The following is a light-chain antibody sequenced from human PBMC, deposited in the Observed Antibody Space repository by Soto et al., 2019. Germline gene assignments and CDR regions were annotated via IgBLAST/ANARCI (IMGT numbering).Light chain of an antibody. CDR1: SGHSSYI. CDR2: LEGSGSY. CDR3: ETCDSNNHKV. J-gene: IGLJ3*02. V-gene: IGLV4-60*02. Sequence: QLVLTQSSSASASLGSSVKLTCSLSSGHSSYIIAWHQQQPRKAPRYLMKLEGSGSYNTGSGAPDRFSGSSSGADRYLIIAHHSVEDDAYYYCETCDSNNHKVFGAGTKLTVL.